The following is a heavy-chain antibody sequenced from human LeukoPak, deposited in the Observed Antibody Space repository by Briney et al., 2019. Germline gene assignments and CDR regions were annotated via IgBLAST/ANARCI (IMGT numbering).Heavy chain of an antibody. V-gene: IGHV7-4-1*02. CDR1: GYTFISYA. D-gene: IGHD3-10*01. J-gene: IGHJ5*02. CDR2: INTNTGNP. CDR3: ARVGITMVRGKAGWFDP. Sequence: ASVKVSCKASGYTFISYAMNWVRQAPGQGLEWMGWINTNTGNPTYAQGFTGRFVFSLDTSVSTAYLQISSLKAEDTAVYYCARVGITMVRGKAGWFDPWGQGTLVTVSS.